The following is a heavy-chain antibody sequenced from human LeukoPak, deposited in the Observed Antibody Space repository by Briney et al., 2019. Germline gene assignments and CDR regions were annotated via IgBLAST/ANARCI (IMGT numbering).Heavy chain of an antibody. CDR3: PRDPGGPLDFDY. CDR2: IRFSRSAK. Sequence: GGSLRLSCAASGVTFGGYSMNWVRQAPGKGLEWVSFIRFSRSAKYYADSVKGGFTISRDNTKNPLYLQMHSLRVQDTAVYYSPRDPGGPLDFDYWGQGTLVPVSS. CDR1: GVTFGGYS. J-gene: IGHJ4*02. D-gene: IGHD2-2*03. V-gene: IGHV3-48*04.